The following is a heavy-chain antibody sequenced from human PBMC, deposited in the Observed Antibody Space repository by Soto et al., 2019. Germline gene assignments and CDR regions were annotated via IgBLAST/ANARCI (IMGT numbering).Heavy chain of an antibody. V-gene: IGHV1-8*01. CDR2: MNPNSGNT. CDR3: ARSGNSRKAYDFWSGYYDWFDP. D-gene: IGHD3-3*01. Sequence: ASVKVSCKASGYTFTSYDINWVRQATGQGLEWMGWMNPNSGNTGYAQKFQGRVTMTRNTSISTAYMELSSPRSEDTAVYYCARSGNSRKAYDFWSGYYDWFDPWGQGTLVTVSS. CDR1: GYTFTSYD. J-gene: IGHJ5*02.